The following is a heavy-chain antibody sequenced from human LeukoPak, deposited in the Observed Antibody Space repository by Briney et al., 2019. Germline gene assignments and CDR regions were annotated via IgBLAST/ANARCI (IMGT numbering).Heavy chain of an antibody. D-gene: IGHD1-14*01. CDR1: GGSFSSYY. J-gene: IGHJ4*02. CDR2: IYYSGST. V-gene: IGHV4-39*01. Sequence: PSETLSLTCAVYGGSFSSYYWGWIRQPPGKGLEWIGSIYYSGSTYYNPSLKSRVTISVDTSKNQFSLKLSSVTAADTAVYYCARHSVSWHSPETPFDYWGQGTLVTVSS. CDR3: ARHSVSWHSPETPFDY.